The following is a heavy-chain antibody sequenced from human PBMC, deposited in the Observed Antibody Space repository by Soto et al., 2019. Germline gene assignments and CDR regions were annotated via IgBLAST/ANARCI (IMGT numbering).Heavy chain of an antibody. Sequence: QSGGSLRLSCAASGFTFSSYDMHWVRQATGKGLEWVSAIGTAGDPYYPGSVKGRFTISRENAKNSLYLQMNSLRAGDTAVYYCARADSSWYANFDYWGQGTLVTVSS. CDR2: IGTAGDP. V-gene: IGHV3-13*05. CDR1: GFTFSSYD. CDR3: ARADSSWYANFDY. D-gene: IGHD6-13*01. J-gene: IGHJ4*02.